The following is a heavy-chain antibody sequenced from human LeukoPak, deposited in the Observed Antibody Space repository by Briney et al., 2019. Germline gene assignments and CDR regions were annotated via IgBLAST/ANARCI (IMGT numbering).Heavy chain of an antibody. V-gene: IGHV1-69*04. CDR3: AREMGDREFYFDY. Sequence: SVKVSCKASGGTFSNFAFSWVRQAPGQGRQWVGRIIPIVDVTSYAQNFKGRVTITADESTTAAYMELSSLRSEDTAVYYCAREMGDREFYFDYWGQGTLVTVS. CDR2: IIPIVDVT. D-gene: IGHD3-10*01. J-gene: IGHJ4*02. CDR1: GGTFSNFA.